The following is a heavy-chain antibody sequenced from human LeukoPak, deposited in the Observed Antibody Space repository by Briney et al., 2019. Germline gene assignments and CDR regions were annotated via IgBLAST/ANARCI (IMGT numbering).Heavy chain of an antibody. CDR1: GYTFTGYY. V-gene: IGHV1-2*06. CDR2: INPNSGGT. J-gene: IGHJ5*02. D-gene: IGHD6-13*01. CDR3: AREAEGFDP. Sequence: ASVKVSCKASGYTFTGYYMHWGRQAPGQGLEWMGRINPNSGGTNYAQKFQGRVTMTRDTSISTAYMELSSLRSEDTAVYYCAREAEGFDPWGQGTLVTVPS.